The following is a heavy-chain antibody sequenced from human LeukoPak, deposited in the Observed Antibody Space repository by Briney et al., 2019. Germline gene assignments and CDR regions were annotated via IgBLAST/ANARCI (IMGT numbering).Heavy chain of an antibody. D-gene: IGHD4/OR15-4a*01. CDR2: IKQDGSEK. J-gene: IGHJ5*02. V-gene: IGHV3-7*01. CDR3: ARDWAKNWFDP. CDR1: GFTFSSYW. Sequence: GGCLRLSCAASGFTFSSYWMSWVRQAPGKGLEWVANIKQDGSEKYYVDSVKGRFTISRDNAKNSLYLQMNSLRAEDTAVYYCARDWAKNWFDPWGQGTLVTVSS.